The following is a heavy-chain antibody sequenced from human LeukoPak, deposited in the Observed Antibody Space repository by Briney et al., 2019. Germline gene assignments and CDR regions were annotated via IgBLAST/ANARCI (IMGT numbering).Heavy chain of an antibody. CDR3: ARGVEPLAANTLAY. J-gene: IGHJ4*02. Sequence: GGSLRLSCAASGFTFSRYAMSWVRQAPGKGLEWVSAISATGGSTYYADSVKGRFAISRGNSKNTLYLQMNSLRAEDTAVYYCARGVEPLAANTLAYWGQGTLVTVSS. CDR2: ISATGGST. D-gene: IGHD1-14*01. V-gene: IGHV3-23*01. CDR1: GFTFSRYA.